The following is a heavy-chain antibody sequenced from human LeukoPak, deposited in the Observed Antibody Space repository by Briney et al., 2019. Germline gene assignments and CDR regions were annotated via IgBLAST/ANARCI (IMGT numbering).Heavy chain of an antibody. V-gene: IGHV3-74*01. CDR1: GFTFSNYW. D-gene: IGHD1-14*01. J-gene: IGHJ4*02. CDR3: ARDQEAPGFYFDY. CDR2: INRDGSST. Sequence: GGSLRLSFAASGFTFSNYWMHWVGKPPEKGLVWFSRINRDGSSTNYADSVKGRFTISRDNAKNTLYLQMDSLRADDTAVYYCARDQEAPGFYFDYWGQGNLVTVSS.